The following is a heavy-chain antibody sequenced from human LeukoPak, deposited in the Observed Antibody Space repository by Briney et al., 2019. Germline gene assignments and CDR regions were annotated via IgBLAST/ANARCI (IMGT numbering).Heavy chain of an antibody. CDR1: GFTFDDYG. Sequence: GGSLRLSCAASGFTFDDYGMSWVRQAPGKGLEWVSGINWNGGSTGYADSVKGRFPISRDNAKNSLYLQMNSLRAEDTALYYCAREFYDSSGYYYYYYYMDVWGKGTTVTVSS. CDR3: AREFYDSSGYYYYYYYMDV. CDR2: INWNGGST. J-gene: IGHJ6*03. D-gene: IGHD3-22*01. V-gene: IGHV3-20*04.